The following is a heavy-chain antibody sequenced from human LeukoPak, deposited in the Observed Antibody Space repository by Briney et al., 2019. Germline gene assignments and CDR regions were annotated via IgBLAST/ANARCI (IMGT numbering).Heavy chain of an antibody. D-gene: IGHD2-2*01. CDR1: GFTFSLYG. Sequence: GGSLRLSCAASGFTFSLYGMHWVRQAPGKGLEWVAVISYDGSNKYYADSVKGRFTISRDNPKNTLYLQMNSLRAEDTAVYYCARQSQTSGFDYWGQGTLVTVSS. CDR2: ISYDGSNK. CDR3: ARQSQTSGFDY. J-gene: IGHJ4*02. V-gene: IGHV3-30*19.